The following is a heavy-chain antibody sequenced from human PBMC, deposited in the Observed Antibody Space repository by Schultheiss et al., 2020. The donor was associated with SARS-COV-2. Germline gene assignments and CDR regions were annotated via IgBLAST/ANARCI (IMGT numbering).Heavy chain of an antibody. J-gene: IGHJ4*02. D-gene: IGHD6-19*01. V-gene: IGHV3-48*03. Sequence: GGSLRLSCAASGFTFSSYEMNWVRQAPGKGLEWVSYISSSGSTIYYADSVKGRFTISRDNSKNTLYLQMNSLRAEDTAVYYCARGSEEAVAGTVFDYWGQGTLVTVSS. CDR3: ARGSEEAVAGTVFDY. CDR2: ISSSGSTI. CDR1: GFTFSSYE.